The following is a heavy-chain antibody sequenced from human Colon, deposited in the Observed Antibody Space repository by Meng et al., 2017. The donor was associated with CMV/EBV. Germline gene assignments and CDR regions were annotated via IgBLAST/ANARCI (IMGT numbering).Heavy chain of an antibody. J-gene: IGHJ4*02. CDR2: INSDGTTT. CDR3: ARPSAPQYSDYVLL. V-gene: IGHV3-74*01. D-gene: IGHD4-11*01. CDR1: GFAFSIYW. Sequence: GGSLRLSCAASGFAFSIYWMHWVRQVPRKGLEWVARINSDGTTTTYADSVKGRFIVSRDNPKSTVYLQMNSLKGEDTAVYFCARPSAPQYSDYVLLWGQGTLVTVSS.